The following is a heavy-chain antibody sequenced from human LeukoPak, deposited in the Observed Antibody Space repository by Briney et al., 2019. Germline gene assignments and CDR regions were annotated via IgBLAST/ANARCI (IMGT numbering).Heavy chain of an antibody. D-gene: IGHD3-10*01. CDR3: ARGPSPRSRGVIITYQYYFDY. CDR1: GYTFTSYD. J-gene: IGHJ4*02. Sequence: ASVKVSCKASGYTFTSYDINWVRQATGQGLEWMGWMNPNSGNTGYAQKFQGRVTMTRNTSISTAYMELSSLRSEDTAVYYCARGPSPRSRGVIITYQYYFDYWGQGTLVTVSS. V-gene: IGHV1-8*01. CDR2: MNPNSGNT.